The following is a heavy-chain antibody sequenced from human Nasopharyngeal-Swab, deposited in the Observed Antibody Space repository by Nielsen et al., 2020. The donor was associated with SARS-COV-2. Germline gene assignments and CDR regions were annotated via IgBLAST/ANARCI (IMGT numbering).Heavy chain of an antibody. Sequence: WVRQAPGQGLEWMGGIIPIFGTANYAQKFQGRVTITADKSTSTAYMELSSLRSEDTAVYYCARGAGSGYDWVYYYYYMDVWGKGTTVTVSS. CDR2: IIPIFGTA. D-gene: IGHD5-12*01. J-gene: IGHJ6*03. V-gene: IGHV1-69*06. CDR3: ARGAGSGYDWVYYYYYMDV.